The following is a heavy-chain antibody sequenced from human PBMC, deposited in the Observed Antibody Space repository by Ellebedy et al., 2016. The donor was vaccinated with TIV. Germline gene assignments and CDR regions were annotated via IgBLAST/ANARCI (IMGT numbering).Heavy chain of an antibody. CDR2: ISGSGVKT. CDR3: AGFRGEAVAGNWFDP. Sequence: GESLKISCADSGFTFDTYAMSWVRQAPGKGLEWVSHISGSGVKTYYADPVRGRFSISRDNFKNTLYLQMNSLRADDTAVYYCAGFRGEAVAGNWFDPWGQGTLVTVSS. V-gene: IGHV3-23*01. J-gene: IGHJ5*02. D-gene: IGHD6-19*01. CDR1: GFTFDTYA.